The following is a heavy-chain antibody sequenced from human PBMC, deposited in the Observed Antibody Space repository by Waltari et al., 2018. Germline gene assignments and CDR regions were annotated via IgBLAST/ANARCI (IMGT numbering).Heavy chain of an antibody. D-gene: IGHD4-17*01. Sequence: QVQLVESVGGVVQPGRSLRLSGAASGFTFSSYGMQWVRQAQGKGREWVAVISYDRSNKYYADPAQGRLIISRENSKNTLYLQMHSPRAADTAVYYCSKCYGDYLHSYYYYGMDVWGQGTTIIVSS. CDR1: GFTFSSYG. CDR2: ISYDRSNK. V-gene: IGHV3-30*18. J-gene: IGHJ6*02. CDR3: SKCYGDYLHSYYYYGMDV.